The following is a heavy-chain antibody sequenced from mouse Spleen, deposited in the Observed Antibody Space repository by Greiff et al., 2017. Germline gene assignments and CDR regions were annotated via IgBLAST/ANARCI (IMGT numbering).Heavy chain of an antibody. V-gene: IGHV3-6*01. CDR3: ARVDYGSSYGYYFDY. CDR1: GYSITSGYY. D-gene: IGHD1-1*01. J-gene: IGHJ2*01. CDR2: ISYDGSN. Sequence: EVKLVESGPGLVKPSQSLSLTCSVTGYSITSGYYWNWIRQFPGNKLEWMGYISYDGSNNYNPSLKNRISITRDTSKNQFFLKLNSVTTEDTATYYCARVDYGSSYGYYFDYWGQGTTLTVSS.